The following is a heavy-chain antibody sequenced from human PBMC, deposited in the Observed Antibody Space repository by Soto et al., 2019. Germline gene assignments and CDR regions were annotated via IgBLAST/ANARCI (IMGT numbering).Heavy chain of an antibody. J-gene: IGHJ3*02. CDR3: ARDRQYSYGYEGAFDI. V-gene: IGHV4-31*03. Sequence: SQTLSLTCTVSGGSISSGGYYLSWIRQHPGKGLEWIGYIYYSGSTYYNPSLKSRVTISVDTSKNQFSLKLSSVTASDTAVYYCARDRQYSYGYEGAFDIWGQGTMVTVSS. CDR1: GGSISSGGYY. D-gene: IGHD5-18*01. CDR2: IYYSGST.